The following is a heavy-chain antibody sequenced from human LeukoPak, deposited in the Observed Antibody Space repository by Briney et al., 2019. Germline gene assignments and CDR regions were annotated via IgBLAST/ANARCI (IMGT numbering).Heavy chain of an antibody. Sequence: SGGSLRLSCAASEFSFSIYNMNWVRQAPGKGLEWVSGISWNSGSIGYADSVKGRFTISRDNAKNSLYLQMNSLRAEDTALYYCAKGRRSRAFTYYDILTGYPYFDYWGQGTLVTVSS. J-gene: IGHJ4*02. D-gene: IGHD3-9*01. CDR1: EFSFSIYN. CDR2: ISWNSGSI. V-gene: IGHV3-9*01. CDR3: AKGRRSRAFTYYDILTGYPYFDY.